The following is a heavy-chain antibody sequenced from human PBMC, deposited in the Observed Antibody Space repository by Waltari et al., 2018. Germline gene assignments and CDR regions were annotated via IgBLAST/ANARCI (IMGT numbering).Heavy chain of an antibody. J-gene: IGHJ2*01. CDR3: ARPYCSGASCYSSDWYFEL. D-gene: IGHD2-15*01. Sequence: QVQLVQSGAEVKKPGSSVKVSCKASGGTFSSYAISWARQAPGQGLEWMVASIPIHGIDNYAKTFQGSVTTPAGEATSTAYMELSSLRSDDTAVYSCARPYCSGASCYSSDWYFELWGRGTLVTVSS. CDR2: SIPIHGID. V-gene: IGHV1-69*04. CDR1: GGTFSSYA.